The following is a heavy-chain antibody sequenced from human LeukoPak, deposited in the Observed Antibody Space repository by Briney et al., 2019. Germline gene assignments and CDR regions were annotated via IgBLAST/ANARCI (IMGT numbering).Heavy chain of an antibody. CDR3: ARDLNPSGSGSSPAYGLDV. CDR2: TYYRSKWYN. Sequence: SQILSLTCAISGDSVSSNRAAWNWIRQSPSRGLEWLGRTYYRSKWYNDYAVSVKSRVTINPDTSKNQFSLQLNSVTPEDTSVYYCARDLNPSGSGSSPAYGLDVWGQGTTVTVSS. CDR1: GDSVSSNRAA. V-gene: IGHV6-1*01. D-gene: IGHD3-10*01. J-gene: IGHJ6*02.